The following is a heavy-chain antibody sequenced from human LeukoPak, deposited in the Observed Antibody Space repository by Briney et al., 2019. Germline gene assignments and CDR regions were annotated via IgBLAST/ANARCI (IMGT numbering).Heavy chain of an antibody. CDR1: GFTFSKYW. CDR3: ATNQWLAPPPDS. CDR2: INTDGTVT. V-gene: IGHV3-74*01. Sequence: PGGSLSLPCAASGFTFSKYWRLWVRHAPGKGLESVSRINTDGTVTTYADSVKGRFTVSRDNADNTMFLQMNSVRDEDTAVYYCATNQWLAPPPDSWGHGTPVTVSS. J-gene: IGHJ4*03. D-gene: IGHD6-19*01.